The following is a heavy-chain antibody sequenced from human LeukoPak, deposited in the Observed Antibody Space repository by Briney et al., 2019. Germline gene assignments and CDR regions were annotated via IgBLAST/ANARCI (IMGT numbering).Heavy chain of an antibody. CDR1: GGSISSYY. V-gene: IGHV4-59*08. J-gene: IGHJ6*02. Sequence: SETLSLTCTVSGGSISSYYWSWIRQPPGKGLEWIGYIYYSGSTNYNPSLKSRVTRSVDTSKNQFSLKLSSVTAADTAVYYCARLSTEAYGMDVWGQGTTVTVSS. CDR2: IYYSGST. CDR3: ARLSTEAYGMDV.